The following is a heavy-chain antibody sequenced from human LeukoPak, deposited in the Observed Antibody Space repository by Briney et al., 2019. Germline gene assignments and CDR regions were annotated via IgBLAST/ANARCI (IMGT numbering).Heavy chain of an antibody. V-gene: IGHV1-18*01. J-gene: IGHJ3*02. CDR1: GYTFTSHG. Sequence: ASVKVSCKASGYTFTSHGISWVRQAPGQGLEWMGWINTYNGNTIYTQKLQGRVTMTTDTSTSTAYMELRSLRSDDTAVYYCARDFHCSGGSCLDAFDIWGQGTMVTVSS. CDR2: INTYNGNT. CDR3: ARDFHCSGGSCLDAFDI. D-gene: IGHD2-15*01.